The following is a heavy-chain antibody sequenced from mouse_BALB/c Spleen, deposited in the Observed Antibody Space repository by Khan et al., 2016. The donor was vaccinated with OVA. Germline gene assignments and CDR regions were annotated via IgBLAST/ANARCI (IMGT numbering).Heavy chain of an antibody. CDR1: GYSITSDYA. V-gene: IGHV3-2*02. Sequence: EVQLQESGPGLVKPSQSLSLTCTVTGYSITSDYAWNWIRQFPGNKLEWMGYISYSGNTKYNPSLKSRISITRDTSKNQFFLQLNSVTIEDTATYYCTRIYGGYFYYWGQGTTLTVSS. CDR2: ISYSGNT. D-gene: IGHD1-1*01. J-gene: IGHJ2*01. CDR3: TRIYGGYFYY.